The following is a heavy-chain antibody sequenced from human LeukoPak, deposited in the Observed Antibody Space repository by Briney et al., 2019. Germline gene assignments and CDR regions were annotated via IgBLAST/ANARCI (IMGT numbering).Heavy chain of an antibody. J-gene: IGHJ3*02. D-gene: IGHD2-15*01. CDR2: IYYSGGT. V-gene: IGHV4-30-4*08. CDR3: ARVTRDIVVVVAAIHDAFDI. CDR1: GGSISSGDYY. Sequence: SQTLSLTCTVSGGSISSGDYYWSWIRQPPGKGLEWIGYIYYSGGTYYNPPLKSRVTISVDTSKNQFSLKLSSVTAADTAVYYCARVTRDIVVVVAAIHDAFDIWGQGTMVTVSS.